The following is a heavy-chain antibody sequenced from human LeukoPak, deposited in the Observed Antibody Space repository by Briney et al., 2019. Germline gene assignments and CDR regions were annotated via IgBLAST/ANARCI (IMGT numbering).Heavy chain of an antibody. J-gene: IGHJ4*02. D-gene: IGHD6-13*01. CDR3: ARAAGSSSWLYYFDY. V-gene: IGHV3-21*01. CDR1: GFTFSSYS. Sequence: EGSLRLSCAASGFTFSSYSMNWVRQAPGKGLEWVSSISSSSSYIYYADSVKGRFTISRDNAKNSLYLQMNSLRAEDTAVYYCARAAGSSSWLYYFDYWGQGTLVTVSS. CDR2: ISSSSSYI.